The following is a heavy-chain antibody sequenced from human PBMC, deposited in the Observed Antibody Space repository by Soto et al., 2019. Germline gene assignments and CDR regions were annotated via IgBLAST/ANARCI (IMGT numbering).Heavy chain of an antibody. Sequence: LSLTCTASGGSISGFYWSWIRQPPGKGLEWIGYVYYNGGSKYNPSLQRRVTMSVDTTKNQLSLRLRSVTAADTAVYYCARDRSDDLNSFDAFDLWGQGTMVTVSS. J-gene: IGHJ3*01. V-gene: IGHV4-59*01. CDR3: ARDRSDDLNSFDAFDL. CDR1: GGSISGFY. CDR2: VYYNGGS. D-gene: IGHD1-1*01.